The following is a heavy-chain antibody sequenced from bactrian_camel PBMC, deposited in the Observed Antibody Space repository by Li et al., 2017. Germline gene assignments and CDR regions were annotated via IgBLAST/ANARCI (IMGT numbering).Heavy chain of an antibody. CDR3: NVLGDYDPEYNY. CDR2: INSGGDT. D-gene: IGHD4*01. J-gene: IGHJ4*01. Sequence: QVQLVESGGDSVQAGGSLRLSCAASESAYAIVGRCMMGWYRQAPGKGLEWVSRINSGGDTLYADFAKGRFTISQDNAKNTVYLQMNSLKPEDTAMYYCNVLGDYDPEYNYWGQGTQVTVS. CDR1: ESAYAIVGRCM. V-gene: IGHV3S9*01.